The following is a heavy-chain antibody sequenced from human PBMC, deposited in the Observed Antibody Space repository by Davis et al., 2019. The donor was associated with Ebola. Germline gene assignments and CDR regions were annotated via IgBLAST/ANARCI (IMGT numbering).Heavy chain of an antibody. J-gene: IGHJ6*02. Sequence: SETLSLTCTVSGGSITSYYWSWIRQPPRQGWERIGNIYYRGSTNYNPSLKSRVTISVDTSKNQFSLKLSSVTAADTAVYYCARRDGSSGWYNYYGMDVWGQGTTVTVSS. CDR2: IYYRGST. D-gene: IGHD6-19*01. V-gene: IGHV4-59*01. CDR1: GGSITSYY. CDR3: ARRDGSSGWYNYYGMDV.